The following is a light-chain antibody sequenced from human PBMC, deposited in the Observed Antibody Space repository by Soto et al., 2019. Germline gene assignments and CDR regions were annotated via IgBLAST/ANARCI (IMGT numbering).Light chain of an antibody. Sequence: QLVLTQSSSASSSMGSSVKLTCTLRSGHSSYIIAWHQQQTGKAPRFLMTVEGSGNYNKGSGVPDRVSGSSAGADRYLTISNLQSEDEATYYCDTWDTNTQVFGGGTKLTVL. J-gene: IGLJ2*01. CDR1: SGHSSYI. CDR3: DTWDTNTQV. V-gene: IGLV4-60*03. CDR2: VEGSGNY.